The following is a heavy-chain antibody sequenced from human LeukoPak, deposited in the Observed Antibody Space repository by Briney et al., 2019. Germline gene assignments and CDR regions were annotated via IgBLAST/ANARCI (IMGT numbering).Heavy chain of an antibody. CDR1: GHTFTSYY. CDR2: INPSGGST. CDR3: AREGTGMSPIAAAGF. D-gene: IGHD6-13*01. V-gene: IGHV1-46*01. Sequence: ASVKVSCKASGHTFTSYYMHWVRQAPGQGLEWMGIINPSGGSTSYAQKFQGRVTMTRDTSTSTVYMELSSLRSEDTAVYYCAREGTGMSPIAAAGFWGQGTLVTVSS. J-gene: IGHJ4*02.